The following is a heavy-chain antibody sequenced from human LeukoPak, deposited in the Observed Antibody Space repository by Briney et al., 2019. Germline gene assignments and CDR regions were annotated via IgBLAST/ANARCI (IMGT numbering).Heavy chain of an antibody. D-gene: IGHD3-22*01. J-gene: IGHJ4*02. Sequence: PGGSLRLSCAASGFTFSSYGMHWVRQAPGKGLEWVSAISGSGGSTYYADSVKGRFTISRDNSKNTLYLQMNSLRAEDTAVYYCAKDYDSSGYYPLDYWGQGTLVTVSS. CDR1: GFTFSSYG. CDR2: ISGSGGST. V-gene: IGHV3-23*01. CDR3: AKDYDSSGYYPLDY.